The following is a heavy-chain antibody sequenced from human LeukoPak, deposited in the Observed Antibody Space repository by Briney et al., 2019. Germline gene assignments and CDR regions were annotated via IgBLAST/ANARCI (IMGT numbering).Heavy chain of an antibody. CDR2: ISSSSSTI. Sequence: PGGSLRLSCAASGFTFSSYSMNWVRQAPGKGLEWVSYISSSSSTIYYADSVKGRFTISRDNAKNSLYLQMNSLRAEDTAVYCCARDYGNDYGDYDIDYWGQGTLVTVSS. CDR1: GFTFSSYS. D-gene: IGHD4-17*01. J-gene: IGHJ4*02. CDR3: ARDYGNDYGDYDIDY. V-gene: IGHV3-48*01.